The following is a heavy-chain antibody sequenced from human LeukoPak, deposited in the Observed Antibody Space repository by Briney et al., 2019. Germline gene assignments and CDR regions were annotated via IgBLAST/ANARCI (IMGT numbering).Heavy chain of an antibody. CDR2: ISSSSSTI. V-gene: IGHV3-48*01. J-gene: IGHJ4*02. CDR1: GFTFSSYS. D-gene: IGHD6-13*01. CDR3: ARGAAAGKDY. Sequence: GGSLRLSCAASGFTFSSYSMNWVRQAPGKGLEWVSYISSSSSTIYYADSAKGRFTIPRDNAKNSLYLQMNSLRAEDTAVYYCARGAAAGKDYWGQGTLVTVSS.